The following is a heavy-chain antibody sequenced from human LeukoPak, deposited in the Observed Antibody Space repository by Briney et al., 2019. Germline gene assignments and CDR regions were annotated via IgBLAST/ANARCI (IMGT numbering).Heavy chain of an antibody. V-gene: IGHV3-30*02. CDR2: IRYDGSNK. CDR1: GFTFSSYG. Sequence: GGSLRLSCAASGFTFSSYGMHWVRQAPGKGLEWVAFIRYDGSNKYYADSVKGRFTISRDNSKNTLYLQMNSLRAEDTAVYYCAKRRAPYLVAASIDYWGQGTLVTVSS. CDR3: AKRRAPYLVAASIDY. J-gene: IGHJ4*02. D-gene: IGHD2-15*01.